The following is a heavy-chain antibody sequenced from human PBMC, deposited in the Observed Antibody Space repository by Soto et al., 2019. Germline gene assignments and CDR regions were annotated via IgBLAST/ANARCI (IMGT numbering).Heavy chain of an antibody. CDR3: ARRKERSGPHYFDY. D-gene: IGHD6-25*01. CDR2: TNPYSGNT. CDR1: GYTFTTYA. Sequence: SASVKVSCKASGYTFTTYAISWVRQATGQGLEWMGWTNPYSGNTGYAQKFQGRVTVTRNTSISTVYMELSGLRPDDTAVYYCARRKERSGPHYFDYWGQGSQVTVSS. V-gene: IGHV1-8*01. J-gene: IGHJ4*02.